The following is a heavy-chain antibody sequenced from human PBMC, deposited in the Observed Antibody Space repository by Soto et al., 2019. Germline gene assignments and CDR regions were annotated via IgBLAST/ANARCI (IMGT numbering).Heavy chain of an antibody. CDR1: GFTFSSYA. V-gene: IGHV3-23*01. CDR2: ISGSGGST. CDR3: AKDPLFYDSSGYYPL. J-gene: IGHJ4*02. Sequence: GGSLRLSCAASGFTFSSYAMSWVRQAPGKGLEWVSAISGSGGSTYYADSVKGRFTISRDNSKNTLYLQMNSLRAEDTAVYYCAKDPLFYDSSGYYPLWGQGTLVNVSS. D-gene: IGHD3-22*01.